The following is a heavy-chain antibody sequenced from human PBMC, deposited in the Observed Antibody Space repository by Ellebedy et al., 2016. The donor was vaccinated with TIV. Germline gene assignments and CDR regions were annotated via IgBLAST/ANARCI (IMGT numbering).Heavy chain of an antibody. J-gene: IGHJ3*02. D-gene: IGHD6-13*01. CDR1: EYTFTGYY. CDR2: INPNSGDT. Sequence: ASVKVSXXASEYTFTGYYMHWVRQAPGQGLEWMGLINPNSGDTNYAQKFQGRVTMTRDTSITTAYMELSRLRSDDTAVYYCARHDSIAAAGRGDAFDIWGQGTMVTVSS. CDR3: ARHDSIAAAGRGDAFDI. V-gene: IGHV1-2*02.